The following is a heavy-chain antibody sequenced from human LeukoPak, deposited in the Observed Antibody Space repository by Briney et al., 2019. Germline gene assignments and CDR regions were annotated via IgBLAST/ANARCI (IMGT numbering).Heavy chain of an antibody. V-gene: IGHV1-46*01. CDR3: ARSGVRYDSSGPFDY. J-gene: IGHJ4*02. D-gene: IGHD3-22*01. Sequence: ASVKVSCKASGYTFTSYYMHWVRQAPGQGLEWMGIINPSGGSTSYAQKFQGRVTMTRGTSTSTVYMELSSLRSEDTAEYYCARSGVRYDSSGPFDYWGQGTLVTVSS. CDR2: INPSGGST. CDR1: GYTFTSYY.